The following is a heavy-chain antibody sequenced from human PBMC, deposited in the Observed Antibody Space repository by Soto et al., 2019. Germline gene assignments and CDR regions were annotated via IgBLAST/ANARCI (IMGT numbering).Heavy chain of an antibody. V-gene: IGHV3-21*01. D-gene: IGHD6-19*01. CDR2: ITGSSSYI. J-gene: IGHJ4*02. Sequence: EVQLVESGGGLVKPGGSLRLSCAASGFTFSSYSMNWVRQAPGKGLEWVSSITGSSSYIYYADSVRGRFTISRDNAKNSLYLQMNSLRVEDTAVYYWARITSGWLAPGDYWGQGTPVTVSS. CDR1: GFTFSSYS. CDR3: ARITSGWLAPGDY.